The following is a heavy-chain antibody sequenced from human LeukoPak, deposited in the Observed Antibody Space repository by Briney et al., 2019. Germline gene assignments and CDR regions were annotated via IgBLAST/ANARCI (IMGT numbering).Heavy chain of an antibody. Sequence: GGSLRLSCAASGFTFDDYGMSWVRQAPGKGLEWVSGINWNGGSTGYADPVKGRFTISRDNAKNSLYLQMNSLRAEDTALYYCARDVGIAATPDYWGQGTLVTVSS. D-gene: IGHD6-13*01. V-gene: IGHV3-20*04. CDR1: GFTFDDYG. CDR2: INWNGGST. CDR3: ARDVGIAATPDY. J-gene: IGHJ4*02.